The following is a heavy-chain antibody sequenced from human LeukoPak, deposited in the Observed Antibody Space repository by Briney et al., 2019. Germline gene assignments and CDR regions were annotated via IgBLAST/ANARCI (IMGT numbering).Heavy chain of an antibody. CDR1: GFTFSDYY. Sequence: GGSLRLSCAASGFTFSDYYMSWIRQAPGKGLEWVSYISSSGSTIYYADSVKGRFTISRDNAKNSLYLQMNSLRAEDTAVYYCARSLYSSSWYEGFQIDYWGQGTLVTVSS. J-gene: IGHJ4*02. V-gene: IGHV3-11*01. CDR3: ARSLYSSSWYEGFQIDY. CDR2: ISSSGSTI. D-gene: IGHD6-13*01.